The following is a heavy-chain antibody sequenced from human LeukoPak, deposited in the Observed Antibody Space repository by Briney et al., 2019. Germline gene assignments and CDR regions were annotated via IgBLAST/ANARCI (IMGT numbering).Heavy chain of an antibody. CDR2: SYYSGST. D-gene: IGHD6-19*01. V-gene: IGHV4-31*03. J-gene: IGHJ4*02. Sequence: SETLSLTCTVSGGSISSGGYYWSWIRQHPGKGLEWIGYSYYSGSTYYNPSLKSRVTISVDTSKNQFSLKLSSVTAADTAVYYCARGARLLGYGSGWPGDYYFDYWAREPWSPSPQ. CDR1: GGSISSGGYY. CDR3: ARGARLLGYGSGWPGDYYFDY.